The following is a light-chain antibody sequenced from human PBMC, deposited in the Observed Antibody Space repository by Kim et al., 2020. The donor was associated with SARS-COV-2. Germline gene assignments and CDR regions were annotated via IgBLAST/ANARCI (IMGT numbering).Light chain of an antibody. CDR1: SGAVTSGHF. CDR3: LLSYSGVRV. J-gene: IGLJ3*02. Sequence: QAVVTQGPSLTVSPGGTVTLTCDSSSGAVTSGHFPYWFQQKPGQAPRTLIYDTSNKHSWTPARFSASLLGGTAALTLSDAQPEDEAKYYCLLSYSGVRVFGGGTQLTVL. CDR2: DTS. V-gene: IGLV7-46*01.